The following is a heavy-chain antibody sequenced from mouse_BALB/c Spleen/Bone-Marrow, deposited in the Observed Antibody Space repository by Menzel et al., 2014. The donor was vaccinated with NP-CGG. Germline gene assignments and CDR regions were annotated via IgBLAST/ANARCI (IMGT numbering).Heavy chain of an antibody. CDR1: GFAFSSYD. J-gene: IGHJ2*01. CDR2: ISSGGGST. Sequence: EVKLQESGGGLVKPGGSLKLSCAASGFAFSSYDMSWVRQTPEKRLEWVAYISSGGGSTYYPDTVKGRFTISGDNAKNTLYLQMSSLKSEDTAMYYCARHRYYFDYWGQGTTLTVSS. CDR3: ARHRYYFDY. V-gene: IGHV5-12-1*01.